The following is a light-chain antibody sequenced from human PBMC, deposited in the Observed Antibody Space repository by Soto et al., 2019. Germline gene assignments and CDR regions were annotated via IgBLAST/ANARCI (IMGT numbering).Light chain of an antibody. V-gene: IGLV2-11*01. CDR2: GVT. J-gene: IGLJ3*02. Sequence: QSALTQPRSVSGSPGQSVTISCTGSSSDVGGYNYVSWYQHHPDKVPKLIIFGVTKRPSGVPDRFSGSKSGNTASLTITGLQAEDEADYYCQSYDSSLSGWVFGGGTKVTVL. CDR3: QSYDSSLSGWV. CDR1: SSDVGGYNY.